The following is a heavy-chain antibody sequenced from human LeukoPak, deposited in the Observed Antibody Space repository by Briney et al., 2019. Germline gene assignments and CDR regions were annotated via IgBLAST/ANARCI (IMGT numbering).Heavy chain of an antibody. CDR3: ARFAMITLGQLFWFDP. Sequence: ASVKVSCKASGYPFTGYYMLWVRQAPGQGLEWMGWINPHSGGTNYAQTFRGRVTMTRDTSTSTAYMELSRLRSDDTAVYYCARFAMITLGQLFWFDPWGQGTLVTVSS. J-gene: IGHJ5*02. D-gene: IGHD3-16*01. CDR1: GYPFTGYY. CDR2: INPHSGGT. V-gene: IGHV1-2*02.